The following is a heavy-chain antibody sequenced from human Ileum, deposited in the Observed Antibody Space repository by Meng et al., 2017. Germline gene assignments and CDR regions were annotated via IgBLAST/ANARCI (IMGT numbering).Heavy chain of an antibody. V-gene: IGHV4-34*01. CDR3: SRTSYYDNSGYYPG. CDR2: INHSGST. Sequence: QVQLHQWGAGLLKPPETPSLTGAVYGWSFSGYYWSWIRQPPGKGLEWIGEINHSGSTNYNPSLKSRVTISVDTSKNQFSLKLSSVTAADTAVYYCSRTSYYDNSGYYPGWGQGTLVTVSS. CDR1: GWSFSGYY. D-gene: IGHD3-22*01. J-gene: IGHJ4*02.